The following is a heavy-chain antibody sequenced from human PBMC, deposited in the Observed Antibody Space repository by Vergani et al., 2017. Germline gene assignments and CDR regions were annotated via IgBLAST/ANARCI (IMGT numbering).Heavy chain of an antibody. J-gene: IGHJ3*01. CDR2: IDRTGRT. V-gene: IGHV4-59*12. Sequence: QVRLQESGPGLVKPSETLSLTCSVSGGSMSGYYWTWIRQPPGKGLEWLGTIDRTGRTHLSPSLKSRLTISVDTTKKQFSLRLTSATAADTAVYFCASDGMSAAEIDPKNAFHVWGQGTMVSV. CDR1: GGSMSGYY. D-gene: IGHD1-14*01. CDR3: ASDGMSAAEIDPKNAFHV.